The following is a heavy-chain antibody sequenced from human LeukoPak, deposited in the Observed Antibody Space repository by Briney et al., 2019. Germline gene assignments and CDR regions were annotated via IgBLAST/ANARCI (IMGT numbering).Heavy chain of an antibody. Sequence: GGSLRLSCAASGFTVSSNYMSWVRQAPGKGLEWVSVIYSGGSTYYADSVKGRFTISRDNSKSTLYIQMNSLRAEDTAVYYCARRSSYRYLGYCSSTSCYGRGNWFDPWGQGTLVTVSS. CDR2: IYSGGST. J-gene: IGHJ5*02. V-gene: IGHV3-53*01. CDR3: ARRSSYRYLGYCSSTSCYGRGNWFDP. CDR1: GFTVSSNY. D-gene: IGHD2-2*01.